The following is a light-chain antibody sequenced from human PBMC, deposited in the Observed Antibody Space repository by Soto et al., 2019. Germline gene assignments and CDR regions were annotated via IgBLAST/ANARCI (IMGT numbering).Light chain of an antibody. V-gene: IGKV1-5*01. Sequence: DIQMTQSPSTLSASVGDRVTITCRASQSISSWLAWYQQKPGKAPKLLIYDASSLESGVPSRFSGSGSGTEFTITISSLQPDDFATYYCQQYNSYPGDTFGQGTKLEIK. CDR3: QQYNSYPGDT. CDR2: DAS. J-gene: IGKJ2*01. CDR1: QSISSW.